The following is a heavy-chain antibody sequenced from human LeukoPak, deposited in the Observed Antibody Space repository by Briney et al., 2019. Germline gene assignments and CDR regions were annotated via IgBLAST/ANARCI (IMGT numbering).Heavy chain of an antibody. CDR2: INPKSGGT. Sequence: GASLKVSCKTSGYTFTGQYMHWVRQAPGQGLEWMGWINPKSGGTNYAQKFQGRVTMTTDTSTSTAYMELRSLRSDDTAVYYCARVYGDPLRSYYYYYMDVWGKGTTVTVSS. CDR3: ARVYGDPLRSYYYYYMDV. J-gene: IGHJ6*03. CDR1: GYTFTGQY. V-gene: IGHV1-2*02. D-gene: IGHD4-17*01.